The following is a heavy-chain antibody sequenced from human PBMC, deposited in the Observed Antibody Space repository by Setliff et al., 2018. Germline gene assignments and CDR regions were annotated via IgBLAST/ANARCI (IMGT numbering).Heavy chain of an antibody. V-gene: IGHV4-34*01. Sequence: LETLSLTCVVYGGSFSNYYWSWIRQPPGKGLEWIGEINHSGSTNYNPSLKSRVTISVDTSKNQFSLMVTSVAAADTAVYYCAREGRWDYNYPIYWGQGILVTVSS. CDR3: AREGRWDYNYPIY. J-gene: IGHJ4*02. D-gene: IGHD5-12*01. CDR1: GGSFSNYY. CDR2: INHSGST.